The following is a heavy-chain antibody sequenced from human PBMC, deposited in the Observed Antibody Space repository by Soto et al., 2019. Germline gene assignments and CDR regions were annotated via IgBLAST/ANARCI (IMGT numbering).Heavy chain of an antibody. J-gene: IGHJ4*02. Sequence: SGGSLRLSCAASGFTFSDYSMHWVRQAPGKGLEWVAVISYDGSNKYYADSVKGRFTISRDNSKNTLYLQMDNLRADDTALYYCARERSRHDYWGQGTLVTVSS. CDR2: ISYDGSNK. CDR1: GFTFSDYS. V-gene: IGHV3-30-3*01. CDR3: ARERSRHDY.